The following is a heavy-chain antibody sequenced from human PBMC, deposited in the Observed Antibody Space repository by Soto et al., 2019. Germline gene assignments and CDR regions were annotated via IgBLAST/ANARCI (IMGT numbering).Heavy chain of an antibody. CDR3: ARERTGYSSGWYFGWFDP. CDR2: ISAYNGNT. CDR1: GYTFTSYG. Sequence: QVQLVQSGAEVKKPGASVKVSCKASGYTFTSYGISWVRQAPGQGLEWMGWISAYNGNTNYAQKLQGRVTMTTDTSTSTAYMELRSLRSDDTAVHYCARERTGYSSGWYFGWFDPWGQGTLVTVSS. D-gene: IGHD6-19*01. J-gene: IGHJ5*02. V-gene: IGHV1-18*01.